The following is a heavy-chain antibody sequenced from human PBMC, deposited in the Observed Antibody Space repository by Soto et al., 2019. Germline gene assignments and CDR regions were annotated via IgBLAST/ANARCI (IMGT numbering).Heavy chain of an antibody. D-gene: IGHD5-18*01. V-gene: IGHV1-69*13. CDR2: IIPIFGTA. CDR3: ARVVQLWPSPTAEYFQH. J-gene: IGHJ1*01. Sequence: GASVKVSCKASGGTFSSYAISWVRQAPGQGLEWMGGIIPIFGTANYAQKFQGRVTITADESTSTAYMELSSLRSEDTAVYYCARVVQLWPSPTAEYFQHWGQGTLVTVSS. CDR1: GGTFSSYA.